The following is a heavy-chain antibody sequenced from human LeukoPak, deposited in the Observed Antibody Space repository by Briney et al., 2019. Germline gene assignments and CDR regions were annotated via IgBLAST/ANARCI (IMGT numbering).Heavy chain of an antibody. CDR3: ARAPSEIGGYYPEYFRH. Sequence: GGSLRLSCAASGFTFSSYWMHWVRRAPGKGLVWVSRIKSDGKTNYADSVKGRFTISRDNAKNTVSLQMNSLRAEDTGVYYCARAPSEIGGYYPEYFRHWGQGTLVTVSS. CDR1: GFTFSSYW. D-gene: IGHD3-22*01. V-gene: IGHV3-74*01. CDR2: IKSDGKT. J-gene: IGHJ1*01.